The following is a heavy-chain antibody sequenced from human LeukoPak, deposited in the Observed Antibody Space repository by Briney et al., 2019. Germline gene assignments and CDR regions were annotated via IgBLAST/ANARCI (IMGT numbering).Heavy chain of an antibody. CDR2: IYSGETT. V-gene: IGHV3-53*01. CDR1: GFTVSGNY. CDR3: ARDPARFDP. J-gene: IGHJ5*02. Sequence: GGSLRLSCAASGFTVSGNYISWVRQSPGKGLEWVSVIYSGETTYYADSVQGRFTISRDNAKNSLYLQMNSLRDEDTAVYYCARDPARFDPWGQGTLVTVSS.